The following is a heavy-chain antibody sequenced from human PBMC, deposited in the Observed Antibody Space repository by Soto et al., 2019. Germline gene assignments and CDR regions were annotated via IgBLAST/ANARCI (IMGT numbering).Heavy chain of an antibody. Sequence: QVQLVQSGAEVKKPGASVKVSCKASGYTFNIYGITWVRQAPGQGLEWMGWISGYNGNTYYAQKHQGRVTMTTDTSTSTAYLRLKSLKSDDTAVYYCARGGSSSRRTYSWGKGTLVTVSS. CDR1: GYTFNIYG. CDR2: ISGYNGNT. J-gene: IGHJ4*02. CDR3: ARGGSSSRRTYS. D-gene: IGHD6-6*01. V-gene: IGHV1-18*01.